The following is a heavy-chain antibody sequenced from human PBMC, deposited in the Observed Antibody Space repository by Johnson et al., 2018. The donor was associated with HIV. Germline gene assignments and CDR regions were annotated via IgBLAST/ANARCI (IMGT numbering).Heavy chain of an antibody. Sequence: QVQLVESGGGVVQPGRFLRLFCAASGFTFSGYPMHWVRQAPGKGLEWVAVISSDGTNKYYADSVKGRFTISRDNSWNTLSLEMKSLSAEDTAVYYCARGRARAFDIWGQGTVVTVSS. CDR3: ARGRARAFDI. CDR2: ISSDGTNK. D-gene: IGHD5-12*01. CDR1: GFTFSGYP. J-gene: IGHJ3*02. V-gene: IGHV3-30*14.